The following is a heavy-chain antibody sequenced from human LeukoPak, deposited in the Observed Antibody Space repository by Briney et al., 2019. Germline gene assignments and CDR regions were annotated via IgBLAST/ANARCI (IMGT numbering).Heavy chain of an antibody. CDR1: GGSISSYY. V-gene: IGHV4-59*01. CDR3: ARESHAGNFDF. Sequence: PSETLSLTCTVSGGSISSYYWSWIRQPPGKGLEWIGYVFYSGSTNYNPSLKSRATILVDTSKNQFSLKLRSVTAADTAVYYCARESHAGNFDFWGQGTLVTVSS. CDR2: VFYSGST. J-gene: IGHJ4*02.